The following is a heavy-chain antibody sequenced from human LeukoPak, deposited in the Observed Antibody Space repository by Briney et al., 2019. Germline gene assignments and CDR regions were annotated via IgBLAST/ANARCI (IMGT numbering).Heavy chain of an antibody. J-gene: IGHJ5*02. D-gene: IGHD3-22*01. CDR1: GFTVSSNY. CDR2: INWNGGST. Sequence: GGSLRLSCAVSGFTVSSNYMSWVRQPPGKGLEWVSGINWNGGSTGYADSVKGRFTISRDNAKNSLYLQMNSLRAEDTALYHCARVGYDSSGYYYGWFDPWGQGALVTVSS. V-gene: IGHV3-20*01. CDR3: ARVGYDSSGYYYGWFDP.